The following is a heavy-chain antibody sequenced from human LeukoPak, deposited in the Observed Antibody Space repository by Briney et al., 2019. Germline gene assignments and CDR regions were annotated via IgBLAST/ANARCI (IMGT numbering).Heavy chain of an antibody. CDR2: IYYSGST. CDR1: GGSISSYY. CDR3: ARVSVVNWYSDL. V-gene: IGHV4-59*01. J-gene: IGHJ2*01. D-gene: IGHD3-22*01. Sequence: KASETLSLTCTVSGGSISSYYWSWIRQPPGKGLEWIGYIYYSGSTNYNPSLKSRVTISVDTSKNQFSLKLSSVTAADTAVYYCARVSVVNWYSDLWGRGTLVTVSS.